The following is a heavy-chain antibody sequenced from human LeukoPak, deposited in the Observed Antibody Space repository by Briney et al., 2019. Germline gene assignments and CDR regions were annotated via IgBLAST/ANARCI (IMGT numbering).Heavy chain of an antibody. Sequence: PSETLSLTCTVSGGSISSSSYYWGWIRQPPGKGLEWIGSIYYSGSTYYNPSLKSRVTISVDTSKNQFSLKLSSVTAADTAVYYCARHGVREYLGYFDYWGQGTLVTVSS. J-gene: IGHJ4*02. CDR3: ARHGVREYLGYFDY. D-gene: IGHD3-10*02. CDR1: GGSISSSSYY. CDR2: IYYSGST. V-gene: IGHV4-39*01.